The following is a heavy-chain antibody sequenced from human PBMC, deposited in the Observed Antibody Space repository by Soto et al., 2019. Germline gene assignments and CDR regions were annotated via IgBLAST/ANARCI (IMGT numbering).Heavy chain of an antibody. CDR2: INPSGGST. J-gene: IGHJ3*02. CDR1: GYTFTSYY. V-gene: IGHV1-46*03. CDR3: AREGENAGSSGAFDI. D-gene: IGHD6-6*01. Sequence: GASVKVSCKASGYTFTSYYMHWVRQAPGQGLEWMGIINPSGGSTSYAQKFQGRVTMTRDTSTSTVYMELSSLRSEDTAVYYCAREGENAGSSGAFDIWGQGTMVTV.